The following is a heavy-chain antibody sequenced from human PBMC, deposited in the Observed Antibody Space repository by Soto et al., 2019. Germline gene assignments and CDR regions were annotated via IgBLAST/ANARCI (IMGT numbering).Heavy chain of an antibody. J-gene: IGHJ5*02. CDR3: ARVVPGAEAWFGP. V-gene: IGHV1-18*01. D-gene: IGHD2-2*01. CDR2: ISLYSDGT. Sequence: ASVKVSSKNSCYTFSNYGITWVRQAPGQPLEWLGWISLYSDGTNYAQKFQGRVSMTTDTSTTTAYMELRSLRSDDTAVYYCARVVPGAEAWFGPWGQGTLVTVSS. CDR1: CYTFSNYG.